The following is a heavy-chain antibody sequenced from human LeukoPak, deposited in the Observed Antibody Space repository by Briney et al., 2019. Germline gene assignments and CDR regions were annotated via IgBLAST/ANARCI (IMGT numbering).Heavy chain of an antibody. CDR2: IYPGDSDT. J-gene: IGHJ5*02. Sequence: GESLKISCKGSGYSFTSYWIGWVRQMPGKGLEWMGIIYPGDSDTRYSPSFQGQVTISADKFISTAYLQWSSLKASDTAMYYCARHSYDILTGYTTWGQGTLVTVSS. D-gene: IGHD3-9*01. V-gene: IGHV5-51*01. CDR3: ARHSYDILTGYTT. CDR1: GYSFTSYW.